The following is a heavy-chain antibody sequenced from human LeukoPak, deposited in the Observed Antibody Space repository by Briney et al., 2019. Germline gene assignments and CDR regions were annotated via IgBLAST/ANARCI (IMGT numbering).Heavy chain of an antibody. CDR3: VKRTAYGGGDYPFDY. V-gene: IGHV3-23*01. CDR2: IIGSDGST. Sequence: GGSLRLSCAASGFSFSSYAMNWLMSWVRQAPGKGPECLSTIIGSDGSTYYIDSVKGRFTISRDNSKNTLYLQMNSLRAEDTAVYYCVKRTAYGGGDYPFDYWGQGTLVIVSS. J-gene: IGHJ4*02. D-gene: IGHD2-21*01. CDR1: GFSFSSYA.